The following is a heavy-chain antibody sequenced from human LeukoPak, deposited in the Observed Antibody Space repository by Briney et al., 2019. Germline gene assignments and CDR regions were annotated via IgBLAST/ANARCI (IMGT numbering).Heavy chain of an antibody. D-gene: IGHD3-22*01. Sequence: SGGSLRLSCAASGFTFSDYSMNWVRQAPGKGLEWLSYISSSSRTIYYADSVRGRFTVSRDNAKDSLYLQMNSLRAEDTAVYYCAKQYYYDSTQPFDYWGQGTLVTVSS. V-gene: IGHV3-48*01. CDR1: GFTFSDYS. J-gene: IGHJ4*02. CDR3: AKQYYYDSTQPFDY. CDR2: ISSSSRTI.